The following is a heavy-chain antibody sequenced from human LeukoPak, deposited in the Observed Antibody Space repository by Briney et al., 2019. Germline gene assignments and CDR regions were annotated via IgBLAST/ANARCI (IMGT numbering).Heavy chain of an antibody. CDR3: TRDPYDYGDINWFDP. V-gene: IGHV1-18*01. D-gene: IGHD4-17*01. Sequence: ASVKVSCKASGYTFTSYGISWVRQAPGQGLEWMGWISAYNGNTNYAQKLQGRVTMTTDTSTSTAYMELRSLRSDDTAVYYCTRDPYDYGDINWFDPWGQGTLVTVSS. CDR2: ISAYNGNT. CDR1: GYTFTSYG. J-gene: IGHJ5*02.